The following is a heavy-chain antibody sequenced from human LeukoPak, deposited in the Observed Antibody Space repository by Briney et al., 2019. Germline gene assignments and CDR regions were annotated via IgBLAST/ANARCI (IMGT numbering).Heavy chain of an antibody. D-gene: IGHD3-22*01. V-gene: IGHV3-21*01. CDR3: ARDTRYDILSDY. J-gene: IGHJ4*02. CDR1: GFTFSSYS. CDR2: ISSSSYI. Sequence: PGGSLRLSCAASGFTFSSYSMNWVRQAPGKGLEWVSSISSSSYIYYADSVKGRFTISRDNAKNSLYLRMNSLRAEDTAVYYCARDTRYDILSDYWGQGTLVTVSS.